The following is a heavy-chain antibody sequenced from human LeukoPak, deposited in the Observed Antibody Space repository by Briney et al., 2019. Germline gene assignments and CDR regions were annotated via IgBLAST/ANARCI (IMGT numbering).Heavy chain of an antibody. CDR3: ARVRAVAGTEVLYYFDY. Sequence: GGSLTLSCAASGFTLSSYWMLWARQAPGEGLVWVSSIDPDGSTTNYADSVKSRFTTSRDNAKNTQYLQMTSLRAEDTAVYYCARVRAVAGTEVLYYFDYWGQGTLVTVSS. D-gene: IGHD6-19*01. CDR1: GFTLSSYW. CDR2: IDPDGSTT. J-gene: IGHJ4*02. V-gene: IGHV3-74*01.